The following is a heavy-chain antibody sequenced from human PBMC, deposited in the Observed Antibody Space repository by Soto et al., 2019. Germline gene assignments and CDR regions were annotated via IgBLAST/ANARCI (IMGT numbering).Heavy chain of an antibody. J-gene: IGHJ4*02. V-gene: IGHV1-18*01. CDR1: GYTFTSYG. CDR3: ASTVAGNYYFDY. D-gene: IGHD6-19*01. Sequence: QVQLVQSGAAVKKPGASVKVSCKASGYTFTSYGISWARQAPGQVLEWMGWISAYNGNTNYAQKLQGRVTMTTDTSTSTAYMELRSLRSDDTAVYYCASTVAGNYYFDYWGQGTLVTVSS. CDR2: ISAYNGNT.